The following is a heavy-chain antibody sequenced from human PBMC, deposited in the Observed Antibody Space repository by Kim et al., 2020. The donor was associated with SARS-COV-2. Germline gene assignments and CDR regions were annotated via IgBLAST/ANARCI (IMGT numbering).Heavy chain of an antibody. J-gene: IGHJ4*02. CDR2: STT. D-gene: IGHD3-3*01. Sequence: STTYYADSVKGRFTISRDNAKNSLFLQMNSLRDEDTAIYYCVRYLQGSIFWGQGTLVMVSS. CDR3: VRYLQGSIF. V-gene: IGHV3-48*03.